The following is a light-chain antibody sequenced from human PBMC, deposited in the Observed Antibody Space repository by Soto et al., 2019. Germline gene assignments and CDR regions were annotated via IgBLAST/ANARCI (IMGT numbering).Light chain of an antibody. CDR3: QQYNNWPMWT. Sequence: EIVMTQSPATLSVSPGERATLSSRASQSISSNLAWYQQSPGQAPRLLIYGASTRATGIPARFSGSGSGTEFTLTINSLQSEDFAVYYCQQYNNWPMWTFGQGTKVDI. V-gene: IGKV3-15*01. J-gene: IGKJ1*01. CDR2: GAS. CDR1: QSISSN.